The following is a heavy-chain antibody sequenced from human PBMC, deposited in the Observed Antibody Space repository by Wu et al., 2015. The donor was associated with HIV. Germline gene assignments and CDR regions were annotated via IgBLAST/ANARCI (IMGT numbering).Heavy chain of an antibody. CDR2: IIPMSGIA. V-gene: IGHV1-69*12. D-gene: IGHD6-19*01. J-gene: IGHJ6*03. Sequence: QVQLVQSGAEVKKPGSSVKVSCKASGGTFSTYAISWVRQAPGQGLEYMGGIIPMSGIATYGQKFQDRVTITADESTSTAYMELSSLKSEDTAVYYCAATGIAVAGTYYYYYYMDVWGKGTTVTVSS. CDR3: AATGIAVAGTYYYYYYMDV. CDR1: GGTFSTYA.